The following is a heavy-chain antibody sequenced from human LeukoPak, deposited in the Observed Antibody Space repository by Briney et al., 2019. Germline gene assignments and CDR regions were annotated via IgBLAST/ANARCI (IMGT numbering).Heavy chain of an antibody. CDR3: AREPGYYSSYFDY. J-gene: IGHJ4*02. V-gene: IGHV3-13*01. CDR1: GFAFSSFD. CDR2: ILKNGDT. Sequence: PGGSLRLSCAASGFAFSSFDMLWVHQSPRKGLEWVARILKNGDTDYGASVRGRFTISRDNAKNSLYLQMNSLRAEDTAVYYCAREPGYYSSYFDYWGQGTLVTVSS. D-gene: IGHD3-22*01.